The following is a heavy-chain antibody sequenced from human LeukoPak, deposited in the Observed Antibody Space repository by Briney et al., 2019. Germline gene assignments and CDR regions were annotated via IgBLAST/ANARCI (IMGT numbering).Heavy chain of an antibody. CDR2: IYYSRGT. CDR1: GGSISSISYY. Sequence: SETLSLTCNVSGGSISSISYYWGWIRQPPGKGLEWIRSIYYSRGTYCNPSLKSRGTISADTSKNQFSLALSSVTAADSAVEYRASKTRGWGQGTLVTVSS. J-gene: IGHJ4*02. V-gene: IGHV4-39*01. D-gene: IGHD3-10*01. CDR3: ASKTRG.